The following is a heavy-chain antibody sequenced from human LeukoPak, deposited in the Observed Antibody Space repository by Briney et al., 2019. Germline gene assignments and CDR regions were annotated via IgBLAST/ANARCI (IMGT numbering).Heavy chain of an antibody. V-gene: IGHV4-38-2*02. Sequence: SETLSLTCNVSGYSISSGYYWGWLRQPPGKGLQWIGTIYHSGSTYYNPSLKSRVTISVDTYKNQFSLKVISVTAAYAAVYYCAREIHFDRSGQRTLHAFDIWGQGTMVTVSS. CDR2: IYHSGST. D-gene: IGHD3-22*01. CDR3: AREIHFDRSGQRTLHAFDI. CDR1: GYSISSGYY. J-gene: IGHJ3*02.